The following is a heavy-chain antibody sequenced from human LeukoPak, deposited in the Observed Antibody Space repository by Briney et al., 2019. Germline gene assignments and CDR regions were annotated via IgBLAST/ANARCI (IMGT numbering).Heavy chain of an antibody. D-gene: IGHD3-16*01. V-gene: IGHV3-23*01. Sequence: GGSLRLSCAASGFTFSSYAMAWVRQAPGKGLEWVSAVSGSGGNTYHADSVKGRFTISRDNSKNTLYLQMNSLRAEDTAVYYCAKSVRLDYYYYMDVWGKGTTVTVSS. CDR3: AKSVRLDYYYYMDV. J-gene: IGHJ6*03. CDR1: GFTFSSYA. CDR2: VSGSGGNT.